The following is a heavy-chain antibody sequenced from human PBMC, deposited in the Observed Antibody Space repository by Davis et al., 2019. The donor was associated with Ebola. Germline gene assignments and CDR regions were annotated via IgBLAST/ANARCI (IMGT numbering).Heavy chain of an antibody. CDR3: ARVLCSTTSCFEGYIYGMDV. V-gene: IGHV1-18*01. J-gene: IGHJ6*02. CDR2: ISAYNGNT. D-gene: IGHD2-2*01. CDR1: GYTFTSYG. Sequence: ASVQVSCKASGYTFTSYGFSWVRQAPGQGLEWMGWISAYNGNTNYVQKLQDRVTITTDTSTSTAYMELRSLRSDDTAVYYCARVLCSTTSCFEGYIYGMDVWGQGTTVTVSS.